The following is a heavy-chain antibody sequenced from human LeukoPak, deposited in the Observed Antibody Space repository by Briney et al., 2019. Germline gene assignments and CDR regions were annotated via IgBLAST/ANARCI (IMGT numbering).Heavy chain of an antibody. V-gene: IGHV4-59*08. CDR3: ARGGLGGITAYSNYLFDY. CDR2: IYYSGST. J-gene: IGHJ4*02. D-gene: IGHD4-11*01. Sequence: PSETLSLTCTVSGGSISNYYWSWIRQPPGEGLEWIGYIYYSGSTNYNPSLKSRVTISIDTTKNHFSLNLPPVTAADTAVYYCARGGLGGITAYSNYLFDYWGQGTLVTVSS. CDR1: GGSISNYY.